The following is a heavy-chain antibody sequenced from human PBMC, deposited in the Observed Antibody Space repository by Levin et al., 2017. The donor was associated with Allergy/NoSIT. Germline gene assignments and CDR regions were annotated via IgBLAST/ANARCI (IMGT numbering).Heavy chain of an antibody. CDR3: ARVFRSYYYDSSGLPQARGAFDI. CDR1: GGSISSYY. V-gene: IGHV4-59*01. Sequence: GSLRLSCTVSGGSISSYYWSWIRQPPGKGLEWIGYIYYSGSTNYNPSLKSRVTISVDTSKNQFSLKLSSVTAADTAVYYCARVFRSYYYDSSGLPQARGAFDIWGQGTMVTVSS. CDR2: IYYSGST. J-gene: IGHJ3*02. D-gene: IGHD3-22*01.